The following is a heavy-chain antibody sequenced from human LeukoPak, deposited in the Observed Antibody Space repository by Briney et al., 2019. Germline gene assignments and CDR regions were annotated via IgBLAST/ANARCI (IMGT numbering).Heavy chain of an antibody. CDR2: IFYTGST. Sequence: PSETLSLTCTVSGGSISSYYWSWIRQPPGKGLEWIGYIFYTGSTNYNPSLKSRVTISVDTSKNQFSLKLSSVTAADTAVYYCARSTAVPPYYYYYYMDVWGKGTTVTISS. J-gene: IGHJ6*03. V-gene: IGHV4-59*08. D-gene: IGHD4-17*01. CDR3: ARSTAVPPYYYYYYMDV. CDR1: GGSISSYY.